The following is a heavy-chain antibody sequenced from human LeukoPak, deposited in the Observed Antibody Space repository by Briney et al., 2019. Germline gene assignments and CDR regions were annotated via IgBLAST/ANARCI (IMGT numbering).Heavy chain of an antibody. V-gene: IGHV3-30*18. CDR2: ILYDGSNE. D-gene: IGHD2-15*01. Sequence: GGSLRLSCAASGLPFSSYAMHWVRQAPGKGLEWVALILYDGSNEHYADSVKGRFTISRDNSKNTLYLQVNSLRAEDTAVYYCAKSRFSCIGNNCYSPDYWGQGTMVTVSS. J-gene: IGHJ4*02. CDR3: AKSRFSCIGNNCYSPDY. CDR1: GLPFSSYA.